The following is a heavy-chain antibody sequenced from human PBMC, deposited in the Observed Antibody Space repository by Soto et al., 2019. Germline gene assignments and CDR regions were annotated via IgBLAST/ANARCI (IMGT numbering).Heavy chain of an antibody. CDR2: IYYSGST. CDR1: GGSISSGAYY. J-gene: IGHJ4*02. Sequence: QVQLQESGPGLVKPSQTLSLTCTVSGGSISSGAYYWSWIRQHPGKGLEWIGYIYYSGSTSYNPSLKGRVTISVDTSKNQFSLKLSSMTAADTAVYYCARESRDGFNSPFDSWGQGTLVTVSS. CDR3: ARESRDGFNSPFDS. D-gene: IGHD5-12*01. V-gene: IGHV4-31*03.